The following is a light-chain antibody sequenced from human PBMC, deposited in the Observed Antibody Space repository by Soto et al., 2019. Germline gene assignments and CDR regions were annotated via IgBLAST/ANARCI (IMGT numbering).Light chain of an antibody. CDR1: TSDVGDYEH. CDR3: GLCTSSATWV. CDR2: DVI. V-gene: IGLV2-18*01. J-gene: IGLJ3*02. Sequence: QSALTQPPSVSGSPGQSVTISCSVVTSDVGDYEHVSWYQLAPGTAPKLLISDVINRPSGVPDRFSGSRSGNTPSLTISGLQSEDEADYYCGLCTSSATWVFGGGTKLTVL.